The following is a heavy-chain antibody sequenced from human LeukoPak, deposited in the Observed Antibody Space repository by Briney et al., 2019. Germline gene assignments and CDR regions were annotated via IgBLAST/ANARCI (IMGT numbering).Heavy chain of an antibody. V-gene: IGHV1-18*01. CDR1: GYTFTSYG. D-gene: IGHD2-2*01. CDR2: ISGYNGNT. CDR3: ARDWDIVVVPAVYLLPGEDYYYMDV. Sequence: GASVKVSCKASGYTFTSYGISWVRQAPGQGLEWMGWISGYNGNTNYAQKLQGRVTMTTDTSTSTAYMELKRLRYDDTDVYYCARDWDIVVVPAVYLLPGEDYYYMDVWGKGTTVTVSS. J-gene: IGHJ6*03.